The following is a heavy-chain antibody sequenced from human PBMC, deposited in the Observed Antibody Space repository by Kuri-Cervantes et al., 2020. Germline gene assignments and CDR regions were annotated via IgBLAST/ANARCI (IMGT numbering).Heavy chain of an antibody. CDR3: ARVAAAGYYDAFDI. CDR1: GFTFDDYT. Sequence: ETLSLTCAASGFTFDDYTMHWVRQAPGKGLEWVSLISWDGGSTYYADSVKGRFTISRDNAKNSLYLQMNSLRAEDTAVYYCARVAAAGYYDAFDIWGQGTMVTVSS. CDR2: ISWDGGST. V-gene: IGHV3-43*01. J-gene: IGHJ3*02. D-gene: IGHD6-13*01.